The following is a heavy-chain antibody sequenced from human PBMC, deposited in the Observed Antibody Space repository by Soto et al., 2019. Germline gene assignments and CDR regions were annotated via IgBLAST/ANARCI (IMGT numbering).Heavy chain of an antibody. D-gene: IGHD6-13*01. CDR1: EFTVSSNY. CDR2: IYSGGST. V-gene: IGHV3-53*01. CDR3: ARDGRQYSSSWLYYYGMDV. J-gene: IGHJ6*02. Sequence: GGSLRLFCAASEFTVSSNYMSWVRQAPGKGLEWVSVIYSGGSTYYADSVKGRFTISRDNSKNTLYLQMNSLRAEDTAVYYCARDGRQYSSSWLYYYGMDVWGQGTTVTVSS.